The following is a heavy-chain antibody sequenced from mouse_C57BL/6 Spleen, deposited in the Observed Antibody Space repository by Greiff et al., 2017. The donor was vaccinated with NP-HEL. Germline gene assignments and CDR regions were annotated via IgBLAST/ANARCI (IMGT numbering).Heavy chain of an antibody. D-gene: IGHD1-1*01. CDR1: GFSLTSYG. V-gene: IGHV2-5*01. CDR2: IWRGGST. CDR3: AKNPITTVVATDWYFDV. Sequence: VMLVESGPGLVQPSQSLSITCTVSGFSLTSYGVHWVRQSPGKGLEWLGVIWRGGSTDYNAAFMSRLSITKDNSKSQVFFKMNSLQADDTAIYYCAKNPITTVVATDWYFDVWGTGTTVTVSS. J-gene: IGHJ1*03.